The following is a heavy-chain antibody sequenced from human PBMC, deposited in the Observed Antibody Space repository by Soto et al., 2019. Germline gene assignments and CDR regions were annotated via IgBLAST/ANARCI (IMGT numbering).Heavy chain of an antibody. D-gene: IGHD3-22*01. V-gene: IGHV5-10-1*01. CDR3: ASHYYDSSGFFDY. J-gene: IGHJ4*02. CDR2: IDPSDSYT. Sequence: GESLKISCKGAGYSFTSYWISWVRQMPGKGLEWMGRIDPSDSYTNYSPSFQGHVTISADKSISTAYLQWSSLKASDTAMYYCASHYYDSSGFFDYWGQGTLVTVSS. CDR1: GYSFTSYW.